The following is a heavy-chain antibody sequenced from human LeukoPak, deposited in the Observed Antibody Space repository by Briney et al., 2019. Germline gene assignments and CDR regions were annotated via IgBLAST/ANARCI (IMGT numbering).Heavy chain of an antibody. J-gene: IGHJ5*02. D-gene: IGHD5-18*01. Sequence: GGSLRLSCAASGFTLSSYSMNWVRQAPGKGLEWVSSISSSSSYIYYADSVKGGFTISRDDDQNSLYLQMNSLRAEDTAVYYCARDHIGYSYVINWFDPWGQGTLVTVSS. V-gene: IGHV3-21*01. CDR1: GFTLSSYS. CDR2: ISSSSSYI. CDR3: ARDHIGYSYVINWFDP.